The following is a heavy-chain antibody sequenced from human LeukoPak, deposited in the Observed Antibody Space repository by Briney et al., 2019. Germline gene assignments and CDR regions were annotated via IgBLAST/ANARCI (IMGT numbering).Heavy chain of an antibody. J-gene: IGHJ4*02. CDR3: ASPLLDY. CDR1: GFTFSSYV. CDR2: ISYDGSNE. Sequence: PGGSLRLSCAASGFTFSSYVMHWVRQAPGKGLEWVAIISYDGSNEYYADSVKGRFTISRDNAKNTLYLQMNSLRAEDTAVYYCASPLLDYWGQGTLVTVSS. V-gene: IGHV3-30*04.